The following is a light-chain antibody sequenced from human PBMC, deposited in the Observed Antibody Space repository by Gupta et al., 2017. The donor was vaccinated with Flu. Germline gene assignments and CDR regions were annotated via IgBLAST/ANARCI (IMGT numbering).Light chain of an antibody. CDR1: QSSDYN. V-gene: IGKV3-11*01. CDR3: CQRSNWHPYT. CDR2: DAA. J-gene: IGKJ2*01. Sequence: NLTLSPGESATLACRATQSSDYNLAAYQQQPAHPPRLLVNDAARRTPGIPARVRCSGCAAAFTHTISSLETDDVSVYYCCQRSNWHPYTFGQGTKLEIK.